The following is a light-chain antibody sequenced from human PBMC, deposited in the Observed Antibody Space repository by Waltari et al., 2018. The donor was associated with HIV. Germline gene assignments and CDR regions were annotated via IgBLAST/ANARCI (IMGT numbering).Light chain of an antibody. CDR3: ASFTSNYTLI. V-gene: IGLV2-14*01. CDR2: EVF. Sequence: HSTLTHPASVSGSPGQSITISCTGSTSDFGLYIFLSWYQQHPGGVPKVIIYEVFSRPSGISSRFSGSRSANTASLTISGLQPEDEADYYCASFTSNYTLIFGGGTKVTVL. J-gene: IGLJ2*01. CDR1: TSDFGLYIF.